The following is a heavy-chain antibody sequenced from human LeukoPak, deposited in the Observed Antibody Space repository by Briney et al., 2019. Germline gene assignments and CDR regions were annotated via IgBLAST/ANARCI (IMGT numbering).Heavy chain of an antibody. Sequence: SETLSLTCTVSGGSISSGDYYWSWIRQPPGKGLEWIGEINHSGSTNYNPSLKSRVTISVDTSKNQFSLKLSSVTAADTAVYYCARGNYYDSSGYSLPDYWGQGTLVTVSS. V-gene: IGHV4-39*07. CDR1: GGSISSGDYY. CDR2: INHSGST. J-gene: IGHJ4*02. D-gene: IGHD3-22*01. CDR3: ARGNYYDSSGYSLPDY.